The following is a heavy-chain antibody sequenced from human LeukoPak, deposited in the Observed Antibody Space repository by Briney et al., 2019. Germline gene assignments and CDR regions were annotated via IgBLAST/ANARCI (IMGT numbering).Heavy chain of an antibody. CDR2: MNPNSGNT. J-gene: IGHJ4*02. CDR1: GYTFTSYD. CDR3: ARNSEMATGLSQTPYYFDY. Sequence: ASVKVSCKASGYTFTSYDINWVRQATGQGLEWMGWMNPNSGNTGYSQKFQGRVTITRNTSISTAYMELSSLRSEDTAVYYCARNSEMATGLSQTPYYFDYWGQGTLVTVSS. V-gene: IGHV1-8*03. D-gene: IGHD5-24*01.